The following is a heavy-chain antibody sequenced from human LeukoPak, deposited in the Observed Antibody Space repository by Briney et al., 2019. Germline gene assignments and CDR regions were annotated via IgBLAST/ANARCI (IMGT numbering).Heavy chain of an antibody. Sequence: SSVKVSCKASGFTFTSSAVQWVRQARGQRLEWIGWIVVGSGDTNSAQKFQERVTITRDMSTRTAYMELSSLRSEDTAVYYCGADSMPRGVFSYAFDIWGQGTMVTVSS. CDR1: GFTFTSSA. V-gene: IGHV1-58*01. CDR2: IVVGSGDT. J-gene: IGHJ3*02. CDR3: GADSMPRGVFSYAFDI. D-gene: IGHD3-10*01.